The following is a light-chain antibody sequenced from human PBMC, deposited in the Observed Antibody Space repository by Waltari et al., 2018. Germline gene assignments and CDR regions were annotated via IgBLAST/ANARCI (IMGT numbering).Light chain of an antibody. CDR3: QQRISWLGWT. J-gene: IGKJ1*01. CDR2: GAS. V-gene: IGKV3-11*01. Sequence: EIVLTKSPATLSLSPGESATLSCRASQSVSTYLAWYQQKPGQVPRLLIYGASNRATGIPARFSGSGSGTDFTLTISSLEPEDFAVYYCQQRISWLGWTFGQGTKVEIK. CDR1: QSVSTY.